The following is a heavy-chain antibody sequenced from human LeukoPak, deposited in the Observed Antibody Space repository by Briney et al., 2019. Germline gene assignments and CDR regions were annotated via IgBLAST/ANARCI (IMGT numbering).Heavy chain of an antibody. CDR1: GFTFSSYW. Sequence: GGSLRLSCAASGFTFSSYWMHWVRQAPGKGLVWVSRINSDGSSTSYADSAKGRFTISRDNAKNTLYLQMNSLRAEDTAVYYCARRYSSGWYFNYYYMDVWGKGTTVTISS. CDR3: ARRYSSGWYFNYYYMDV. V-gene: IGHV3-74*01. J-gene: IGHJ6*03. CDR2: INSDGSST. D-gene: IGHD6-19*01.